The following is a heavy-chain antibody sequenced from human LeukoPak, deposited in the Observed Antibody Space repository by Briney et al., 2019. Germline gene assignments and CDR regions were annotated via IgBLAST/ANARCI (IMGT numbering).Heavy chain of an antibody. Sequence: GESLKISCKGSGYSFTSYWIGWVRQMPGKGLEWMGIIYPGDSDTRYSPSFQGQVTISADKSISTAYLQWSSLKASDTAMYYCARQGRLWELLYYFDYWGQGTLVTVSS. CDR2: IYPGDSDT. V-gene: IGHV5-51*01. CDR3: ARQGRLWELLYYFDY. CDR1: GYSFTSYW. J-gene: IGHJ4*02. D-gene: IGHD1-26*01.